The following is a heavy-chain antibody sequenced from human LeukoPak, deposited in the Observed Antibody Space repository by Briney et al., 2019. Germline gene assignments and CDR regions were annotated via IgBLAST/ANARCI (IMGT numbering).Heavy chain of an antibody. CDR1: GFTFSGYA. D-gene: IGHD5-18*01. CDR3: ARIRRYSYGYIDY. J-gene: IGHJ4*02. V-gene: IGHV3-21*01. CDR2: ISSSSSYI. Sequence: GGSLRLSCAASGFTFSGYAMNWVRQAPGKGLEWVSSISSSSSYIYYADSVKGRFTISRDNAKNSLYLQMNSLRAEDTAVYYCARIRRYSYGYIDYWGQGTLVTVSS.